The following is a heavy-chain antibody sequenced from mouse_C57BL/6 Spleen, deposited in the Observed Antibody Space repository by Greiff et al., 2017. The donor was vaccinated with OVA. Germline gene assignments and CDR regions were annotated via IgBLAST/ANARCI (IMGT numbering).Heavy chain of an antibody. CDR3: AREKGDYYDYDVGFAY. CDR2: IDPNSGGT. J-gene: IGHJ3*01. Sequence: QVQLQQPGAELVKPGASVKLSCKASGYTFTSYWMHWVKQRPGRGLEWIGRIDPNSGGTKYNEKFKSKATLTVDKPSSTAYMQLSSLTSEDSAVYYGAREKGDYYDYDVGFAYWGQGTLVTVSA. D-gene: IGHD2-4*01. CDR1: GYTFTSYW. V-gene: IGHV1-72*01.